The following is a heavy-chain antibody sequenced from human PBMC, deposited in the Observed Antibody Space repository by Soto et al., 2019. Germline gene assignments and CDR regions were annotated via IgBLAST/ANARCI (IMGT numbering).Heavy chain of an antibody. CDR3: ARPHYGGNSFDAFDI. D-gene: IGHD4-17*01. Sequence: GGSLRLSCAASGFTFSSYGMHWVRQAPGKGLEWVAVIWYDGSNKYYADSVKGRFTISRDNSKNTLYLQMNSLRAEDTAVYYCARPHYGGNSFDAFDIWGQGTMVTVSS. J-gene: IGHJ3*02. CDR2: IWYDGSNK. V-gene: IGHV3-33*01. CDR1: GFTFSSYG.